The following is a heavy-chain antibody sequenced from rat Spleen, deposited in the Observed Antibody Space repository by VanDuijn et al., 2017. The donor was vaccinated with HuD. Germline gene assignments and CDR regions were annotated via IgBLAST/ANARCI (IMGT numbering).Heavy chain of an antibody. Sequence: QVQLKESGPGLVQPSQTLSLACTVSGFSLTSYHVHWVRQPSGKGLEWMGVIWTGGSTEYNSALKSRLSVSRDTSKSQVFLKMNSLQTEDTAMYFCARLTIGSWGQGVMVTVSS. J-gene: IGHJ2*01. CDR3: ARLTIGS. V-gene: IGHV2-43*01. CDR1: GFSLTSYH. D-gene: IGHD1-3*01. CDR2: IWTGGST.